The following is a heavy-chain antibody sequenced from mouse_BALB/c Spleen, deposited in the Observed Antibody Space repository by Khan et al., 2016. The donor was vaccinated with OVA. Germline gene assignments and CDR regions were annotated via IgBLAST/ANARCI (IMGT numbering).Heavy chain of an antibody. CDR3: AREEALYYFDY. J-gene: IGHJ2*01. CDR1: GYIFTSYW. D-gene: IGHD3-2*02. CDR2: IYPGTDNT. Sequence: QVQLQQSGAELVRPGASVKLSCKTSGYIFTSYWIHWVKQRSGQDLEWIARIYPGTDNTYYNEKLKDKATLTADKSSSTAYMQLSSLKSEDSAVYFCAREEALYYFDYWGQGTTLTVSS. V-gene: IGHV1S132*01.